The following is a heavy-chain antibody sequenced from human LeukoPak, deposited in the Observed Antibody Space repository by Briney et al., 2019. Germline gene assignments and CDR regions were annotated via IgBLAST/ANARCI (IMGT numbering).Heavy chain of an antibody. V-gene: IGHV4-59*08. Sequence: SETLSLTCTVSGGSISGYIWSWIRQPPGKGLEWIAYIYDNGNTNYNPSLKSRVTIALDTSKTQFSLKLSSVTAADTAVYYCARAYYGGNSDYFDYWGQGTLVTVSS. CDR2: IYDNGNT. J-gene: IGHJ4*02. D-gene: IGHD4-23*01. CDR1: GGSISGYI. CDR3: ARAYYGGNSDYFDY.